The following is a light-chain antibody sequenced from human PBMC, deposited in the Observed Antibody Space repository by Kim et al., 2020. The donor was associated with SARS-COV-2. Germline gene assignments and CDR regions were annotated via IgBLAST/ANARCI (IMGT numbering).Light chain of an antibody. CDR1: QSVSSY. Sequence: LSPGEGATLSCRASQSVSSYLAWYQQKPGRAPRLLIYDASNRATGIPARFSGSGSGTDFTLTISSLEPEDFAVYYCQQRSNWPITFGQGTRLEI. CDR3: QQRSNWPIT. CDR2: DAS. V-gene: IGKV3-11*01. J-gene: IGKJ5*01.